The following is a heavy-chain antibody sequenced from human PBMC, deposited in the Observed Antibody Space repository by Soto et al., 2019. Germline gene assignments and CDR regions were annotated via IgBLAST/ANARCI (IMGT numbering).Heavy chain of an antibody. CDR3: ASSTVNTPYYYYGMDV. V-gene: IGHV1-69*01. Sequence: QVQLVQSGAEVKKPGSSVKVSCKASGGTFSSYAISWVRQAPGQGLEWMGGIIPIFGTANYAQKFQGRVTITADESTSTAYMELSSLSSEDTAVYYGASSTVNTPYYYYGMDVWGQGTTVTVSS. J-gene: IGHJ6*02. CDR1: GGTFSSYA. D-gene: IGHD4-4*01. CDR2: IIPIFGTA.